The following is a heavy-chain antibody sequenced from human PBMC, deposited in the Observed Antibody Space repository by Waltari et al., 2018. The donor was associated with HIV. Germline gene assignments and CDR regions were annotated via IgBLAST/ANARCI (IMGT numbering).Heavy chain of an antibody. CDR3: ASIAYCGGDCYPRGMDV. V-gene: IGHV3-66*01. D-gene: IGHD2-21*02. J-gene: IGHJ6*02. CDR2: IYSGGST. CDR1: GFTVGSHY. Sequence: EVQLVESGGGLVQPGGSLRLSCAASGFTVGSHYMSWVRQAPGKGLEWVSVIYSGGSTYYADSVKGRFTISRDNSKNTLYLQMNSLRAEDTAVYYCASIAYCGGDCYPRGMDVWGQGTTVTVSS.